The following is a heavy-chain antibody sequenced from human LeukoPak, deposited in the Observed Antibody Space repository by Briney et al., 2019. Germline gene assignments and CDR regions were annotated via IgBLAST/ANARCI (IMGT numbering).Heavy chain of an antibody. CDR3: ARGRYFDY. Sequence: SETLSLTCTVSGGPISSTNFYWGWIRQPPGKGLEWIGSVHSNGNSYYNPSLKSRVTISVDTSKNQFSLNLRSVTAADTAVYYCARGRYFDYWGQGTLVTVSS. J-gene: IGHJ4*02. CDR1: GGPISSTNFY. V-gene: IGHV4-39*01. CDR2: VHSNGNS.